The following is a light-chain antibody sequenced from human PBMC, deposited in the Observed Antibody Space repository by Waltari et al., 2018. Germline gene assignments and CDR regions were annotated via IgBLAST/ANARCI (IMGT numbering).Light chain of an antibody. J-gene: IGKJ3*01. CDR3: QQRFNWIFT. V-gene: IGKV3-11*01. CDR2: DAS. Sequence: VLTQSPATLSLSPGERATLSCRASETIGSSLAWYQQRPGQAPGLLIYDASNRATGVPARFSGSGSGTDFTLTISSLESEDFAVYYCQQRFNWIFTFGPGTKVDI. CDR1: ETIGSS.